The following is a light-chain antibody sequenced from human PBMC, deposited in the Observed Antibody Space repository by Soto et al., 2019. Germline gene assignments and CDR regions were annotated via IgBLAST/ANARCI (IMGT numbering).Light chain of an antibody. CDR3: QQYYSTSIT. Sequence: DIQMTQSPSSLSASVGDRVTIACRASQSISSYLNWYQQKPGKAPKILIYDASSLESGVPSRFRGSGSGTEFTLTISRLQAEDVEVYYCQQYYSTSITFGQGTRLEIK. V-gene: IGKV1-39*01. J-gene: IGKJ5*01. CDR1: QSISSY. CDR2: DAS.